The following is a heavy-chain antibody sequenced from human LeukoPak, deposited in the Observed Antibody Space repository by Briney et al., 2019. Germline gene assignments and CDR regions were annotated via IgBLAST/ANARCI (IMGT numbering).Heavy chain of an antibody. V-gene: IGHV1-2*02. J-gene: IGHJ4*02. CDR3: ARANFLYCSSTTCLFDY. Sequence: ASVKVSCKASGYTFTDYYMHWVRQAPGQGFEGMGWINPNDGDTNYAQKFQGRVTMTRDTSISTAHMEVSRLRSDDTAVYYCARANFLYCSSTTCLFDYWGQGTLVTVSS. D-gene: IGHD2-2*01. CDR2: INPNDGDT. CDR1: GYTFTDYY.